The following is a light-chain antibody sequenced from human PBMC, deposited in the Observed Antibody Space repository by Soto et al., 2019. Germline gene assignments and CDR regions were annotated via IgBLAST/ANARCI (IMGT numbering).Light chain of an antibody. Sequence: IQLTQSPSSLSASVGDRVTITCRASQGISLYLAWYQQKPGKAPNLLIYEASALQSGVPSRFSGSGSGTDFTLTISRLQPEDFATYYCQHLNSYPYTFGQGTKLEIK. CDR1: QGISLY. V-gene: IGKV1-9*01. CDR2: EAS. J-gene: IGKJ2*01. CDR3: QHLNSYPYT.